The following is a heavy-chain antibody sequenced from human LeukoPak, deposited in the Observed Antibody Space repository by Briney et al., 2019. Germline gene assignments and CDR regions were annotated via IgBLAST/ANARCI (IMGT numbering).Heavy chain of an antibody. CDR3: ARFGEFDNWFDP. J-gene: IGHJ5*02. CDR2: INPNSGGT. CDR1: GYTFTSYY. V-gene: IGHV1-2*02. D-gene: IGHD3-10*01. Sequence: ASVKVSCKASGYTFTSYYMHWVRQAPGQGLEWMGWINPNSGGTNYAQKFQGRVTMTRDTSISTAYMELSRLRSDDTAVYYCARFGEFDNWFDPWGQGTLVTVSS.